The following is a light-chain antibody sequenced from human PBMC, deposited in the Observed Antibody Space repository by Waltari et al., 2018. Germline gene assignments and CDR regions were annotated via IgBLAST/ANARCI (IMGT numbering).Light chain of an antibody. J-gene: IGKJ4*01. CDR1: QSISSW. CDR2: QAS. CDR3: QQYNSFSLT. Sequence: DIQITQSPSTLSAPVGDRVSLPFRASQSISSWLAWYQQKPGKAPKLLIHQASTLLRGVTSRFSGGGSGTEFTLTISGLQPDDVATYYGQQYNSFSLTFGGRTRVEIK. V-gene: IGKV1-5*03.